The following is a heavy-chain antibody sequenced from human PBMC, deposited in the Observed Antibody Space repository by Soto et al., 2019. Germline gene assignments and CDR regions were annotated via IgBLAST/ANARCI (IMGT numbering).Heavy chain of an antibody. Sequence: GASVKVSCKASGYTFTSYGISWVRQAPGQGLEWMGWISAYNGNTNYAQKLQGRVTMTTDTSTSTAYMELRSLRSDDTAVYYCARDNKLGYCSSTSCYELDYWGQGTLVTVSS. D-gene: IGHD2-2*01. V-gene: IGHV1-18*01. CDR2: ISAYNGNT. J-gene: IGHJ4*02. CDR3: ARDNKLGYCSSTSCYELDY. CDR1: GYTFTSYG.